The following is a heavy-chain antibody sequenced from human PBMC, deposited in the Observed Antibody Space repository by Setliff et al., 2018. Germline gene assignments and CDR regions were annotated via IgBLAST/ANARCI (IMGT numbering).Heavy chain of an antibody. CDR3: VRGPGPSVVVAMPCDR. Sequence: ASVKVSCKTSGYNFITFGISWVRQAPGQGLEWMGWISPYNGNTNYAQKFQGRVTMTTDSSTTTVYMEVTSLRSDDMAVYYCVRGPGPSVVVAMPCDRWGQGTQVTVS. J-gene: IGHJ5*02. CDR2: ISPYNGNT. D-gene: IGHD5-12*01. V-gene: IGHV1-18*03. CDR1: GYNFITFG.